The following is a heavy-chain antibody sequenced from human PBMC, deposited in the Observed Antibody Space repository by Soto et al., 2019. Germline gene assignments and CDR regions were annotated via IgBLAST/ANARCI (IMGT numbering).Heavy chain of an antibody. D-gene: IGHD6-6*01. V-gene: IGHV1-3*01. CDR1: GYTFTSYV. CDR2: INAGNGDT. J-gene: IGHJ6*02. CDR3: ARGGSSSSPYYYGMDV. Sequence: ASVKVSCKAPGYTFTSYVMHWVRQAPGQRLEWMGWINAGNGDTKFSQKFQGRVTITRDTSASTAYMELSSLRSEDTAVYYCARGGSSSSPYYYGMDVWGQGTTVTVSS.